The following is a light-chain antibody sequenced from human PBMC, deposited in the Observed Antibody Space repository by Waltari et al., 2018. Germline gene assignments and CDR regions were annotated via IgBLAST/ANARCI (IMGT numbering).Light chain of an antibody. CDR1: RSTIVTSF. Sequence: QSVLTQPPSASGTPGQRVTISCSASRSTIVTSFVCWYQNLPGTAPKLLIYRNDQRPSGVPDRFSGSRSGTSASLAISGLRSEDEADYYCAAWDDSLTVRFGGGTKLTVL. J-gene: IGLJ3*02. CDR3: AAWDDSLTVR. V-gene: IGLV1-47*01. CDR2: RND.